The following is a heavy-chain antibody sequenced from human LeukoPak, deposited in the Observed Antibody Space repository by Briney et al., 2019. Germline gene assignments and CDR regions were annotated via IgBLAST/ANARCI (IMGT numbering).Heavy chain of an antibody. V-gene: IGHV1-46*01. CDR2: INPSGGST. CDR3: ARERGYSYGYFYYYYMDV. Sequence: ASVKVSCKASGYTFTSYYMHWVRQAPGQGLEWMGIINPSGGSTNYAQKFQGRVTITADKSTSTAYMELSSLRSEDTAVYYCARERGYSYGYFYYYYMDVWGKGTTVTVSS. D-gene: IGHD5-18*01. J-gene: IGHJ6*03. CDR1: GYTFTSYY.